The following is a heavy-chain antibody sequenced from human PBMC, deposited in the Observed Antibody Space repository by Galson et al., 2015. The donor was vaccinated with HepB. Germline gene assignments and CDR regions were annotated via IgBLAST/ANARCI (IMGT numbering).Heavy chain of an antibody. D-gene: IGHD3-10*01. V-gene: IGHV1-2*06. J-gene: IGHJ6*02. Sequence: SVKVSCKASGYTFTGYYMEWVRQAPGQGLEWMGRINPNTGDTNYAQKFQGRVSMTRDTSISTAYMELSRLTSDDTAVYYCARDMATIYYYFYGMDVWGQGTTVIVSS. CDR3: ARDMATIYYYFYGMDV. CDR2: INPNTGDT. CDR1: GYTFTGYY.